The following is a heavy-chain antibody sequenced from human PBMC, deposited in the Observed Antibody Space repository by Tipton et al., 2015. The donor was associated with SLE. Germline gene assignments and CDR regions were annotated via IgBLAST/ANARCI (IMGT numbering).Heavy chain of an antibody. Sequence: TLSLTCTVSNGSISSYSWSWIRQPAGKGLEWIGRIHTSGNTNYNPSLKSRVTISVDTSKNQFSLKLSSVTAADTAVYYCARQDHKGFDYWGQGTLVTVSS. V-gene: IGHV4-4*07. CDR1: NGSISSYS. D-gene: IGHD2-15*01. CDR3: ARQDHKGFDY. J-gene: IGHJ4*02. CDR2: IHTSGNT.